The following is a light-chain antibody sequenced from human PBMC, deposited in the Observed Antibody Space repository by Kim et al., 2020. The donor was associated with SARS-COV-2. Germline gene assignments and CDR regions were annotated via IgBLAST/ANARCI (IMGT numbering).Light chain of an antibody. J-gene: IGKJ2*01. V-gene: IGKV3-15*01. CDR2: GAS. Sequence: SGSPGERATLSCRASQSVSTNLAWYLQTPGQAPRLLIYGASTTATGISARFSGSGSGTEFTLTISSLQSEDFAVYYCQQYNNWPQTFGQGTKLEI. CDR1: QSVSTN. CDR3: QQYNNWPQT.